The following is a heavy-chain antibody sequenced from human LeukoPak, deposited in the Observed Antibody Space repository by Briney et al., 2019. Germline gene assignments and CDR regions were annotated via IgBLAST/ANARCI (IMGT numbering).Heavy chain of an antibody. D-gene: IGHD6-13*01. Sequence: GGSLRLSCAASGFTFSSYAMSWVRQAPGKGLEWVSAISGSGGGTYYADSVKGRFTISRDNSKNTLYLQMNSLRAEDTAVYYCAKDRTLYSSSWYYFDYWGQGTLVTVSS. J-gene: IGHJ4*02. CDR1: GFTFSSYA. CDR3: AKDRTLYSSSWYYFDY. CDR2: ISGSGGGT. V-gene: IGHV3-23*01.